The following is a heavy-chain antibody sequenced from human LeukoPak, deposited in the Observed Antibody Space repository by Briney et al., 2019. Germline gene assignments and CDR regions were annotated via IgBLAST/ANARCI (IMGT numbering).Heavy chain of an antibody. V-gene: IGHV4-31*03. CDR2: IYYSGST. CDR1: GGSISSGGYY. D-gene: IGHD5-18*01. CDR3: ARGRGGIQLWLRPFDY. Sequence: PSQTLSLTCTVSGGSISSGGYYWSWIRQHPGKGLEWIGYIYYSGSTYYNPSLKSRVTISVDTSKNQFSLKLSSVTAADTAVYYCARGRGGIQLWLRPFDYWGQGTLVTVSS. J-gene: IGHJ4*02.